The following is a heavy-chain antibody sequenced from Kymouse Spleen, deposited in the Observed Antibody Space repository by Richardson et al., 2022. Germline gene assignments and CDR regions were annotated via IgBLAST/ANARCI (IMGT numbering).Heavy chain of an antibody. J-gene: IGHJ5*02. CDR1: GGSISSSSYY. CDR2: IYYSGST. D-gene: IGHD3-10*01. V-gene: IGHV4-39*01. Sequence: QLQLQESGPGLVKPSETLSLTCTVSGGSISSSSYYWGWIRQPPGKGLEWIGSIYYSGSTYYNPSLKSRVTISVDTSKNQFSLKLSSVTAADTAVYYCATRYYGSNWFDPWGQGTLVTVSS. CDR3: ATRYYGSNWFDP.